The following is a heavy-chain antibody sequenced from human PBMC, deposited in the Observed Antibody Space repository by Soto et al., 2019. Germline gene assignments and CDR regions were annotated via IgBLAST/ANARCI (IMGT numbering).Heavy chain of an antibody. CDR2: VYYSGTT. J-gene: IGHJ4*02. V-gene: IGHV4-61*01. D-gene: IGHD4-17*01. CDR1: GGSVSDKTYY. Sequence: SETLSLTCSVPGGSVSDKTYYWSWIRQPPGKRLEWIGYVYYSGTTNYSPSLKSRVTISVDLSKNRFSLRLSSVTTADTALYYCARTTAVPNTLRSRYFFDYWGQGTLVTVSS. CDR3: ARTTAVPNTLRSRYFFDY.